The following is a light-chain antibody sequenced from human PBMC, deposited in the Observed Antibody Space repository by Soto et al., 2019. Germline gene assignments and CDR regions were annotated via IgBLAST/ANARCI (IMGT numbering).Light chain of an antibody. CDR1: QSVSSSF. CDR3: QQYDSSPLT. J-gene: IGKJ4*01. V-gene: IGKV3-20*01. Sequence: EIVLTQSPGTLSLSPGERATLSCRASQSVSSSFLAWYQQKPGQAPRLLIYGASSRATGIPDRCSGSGSGTDFTLTISRREPEDVAVYYCQQYDSSPLTFGGGTKVEIK. CDR2: GAS.